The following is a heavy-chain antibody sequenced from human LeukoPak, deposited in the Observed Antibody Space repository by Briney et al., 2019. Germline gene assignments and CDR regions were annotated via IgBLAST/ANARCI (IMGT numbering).Heavy chain of an antibody. Sequence: ASVKVSCKASGYTFTSYGISWVRQAPGQGLEWMGWISAYTGNTNYAQKLQGRVTMTTDTSTRTAYMELRSLRSDDTAVYYCARWPPDGWFDPWGQGTLVTVSS. CDR3: ARWPPDGWFDP. J-gene: IGHJ5*02. V-gene: IGHV1-18*01. CDR1: GYTFTSYG. CDR2: ISAYTGNT.